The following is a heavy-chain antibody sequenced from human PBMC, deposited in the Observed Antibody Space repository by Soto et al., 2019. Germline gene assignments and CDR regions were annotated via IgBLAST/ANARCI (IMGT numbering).Heavy chain of an antibody. CDR1: GCIFSDYY. CDR3: ARDQLYYNDISGRPLNAFDV. V-gene: IGHV3-11*05. J-gene: IGHJ3*01. CDR2: ISSSSSYT. Sequence: GGSLRLSWAASGCIFSDYYMSWILQAPGKGLEWVSYISSSSSYTNYADSVKGRFTISRDNAKNSLYLHMNSLRAEDTAVYYCARDQLYYNDISGRPLNAFDVWGQGTMVTVSS. D-gene: IGHD3-22*01.